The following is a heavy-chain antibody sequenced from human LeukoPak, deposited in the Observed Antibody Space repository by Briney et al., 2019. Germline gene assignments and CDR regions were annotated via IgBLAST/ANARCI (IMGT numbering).Heavy chain of an antibody. CDR2: IIPIFGTA. J-gene: IGHJ1*01. V-gene: IGHV1-69*01. CDR3: ARSGSYYEEYFQH. D-gene: IGHD1-26*01. Sequence: XXKAXGGTFSSYAIXWVRQAPGQGLEXMGGIIPIFGTANYAQKFQGRVTITADESTSTAYMELSSLRSEDTAVYYCARSGSYYEEYFQHWGQGTLVTVSS. CDR1: GGTFSSYA.